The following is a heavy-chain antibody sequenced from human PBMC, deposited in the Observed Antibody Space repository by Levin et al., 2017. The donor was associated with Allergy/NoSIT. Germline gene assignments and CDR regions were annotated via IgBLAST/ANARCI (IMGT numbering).Heavy chain of an antibody. D-gene: IGHD5-18*01. V-gene: IGHV1-69*13. CDR3: ARDQRRGYSYGPPFNWFDP. CDR2: IIPIFGTA. CDR1: GGTFSSYA. Sequence: SVKVSCKASGGTFSSYAISWVRQAPGQGLEWMGGIIPIFGTANYAQKFQGRVTITADESTSTAYMELSSLRSEDTAVYYCARDQRRGYSYGPPFNWFDPWGQGTLVTVSS. J-gene: IGHJ5*02.